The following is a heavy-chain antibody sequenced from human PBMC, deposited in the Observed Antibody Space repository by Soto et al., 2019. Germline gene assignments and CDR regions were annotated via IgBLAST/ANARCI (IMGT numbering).Heavy chain of an antibody. V-gene: IGHV4-59*01. CDR2: IYYSGST. J-gene: IGHJ4*02. CDR1: GGSISSYY. CDR3: ARESRGGVTLRYYFDY. D-gene: IGHD3-16*01. Sequence: ETLSLTCTVSGGSISSYYWSWIRQPPGKGLEWIGYIYYSGSTNYNPSLKSRVTISVDTSKNQFSLKLSSVTAADTAVYYCARESRGGVTLRYYFDYWGQGTLVTVSS.